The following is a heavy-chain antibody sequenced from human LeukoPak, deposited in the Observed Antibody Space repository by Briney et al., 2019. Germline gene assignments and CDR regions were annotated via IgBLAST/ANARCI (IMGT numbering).Heavy chain of an antibody. J-gene: IGHJ4*02. CDR2: ISGSGGST. CDR1: GFTFRNYA. V-gene: IGHV3-23*01. D-gene: IGHD6-19*01. Sequence: GGSLRLSCAASGFTFRNYAMSWVRQAPGKGLEWVSLISGSGGSTDYADSVKGRFTISRDTSKNTLYLQVNSLRAEDTAVYYCAKDRSQWLVWDKYYFDYWGQGTLVTVSS. CDR3: AKDRSQWLVWDKYYFDY.